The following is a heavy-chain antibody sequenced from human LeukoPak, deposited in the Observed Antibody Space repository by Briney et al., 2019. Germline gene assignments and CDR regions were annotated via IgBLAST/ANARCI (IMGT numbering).Heavy chain of an antibody. D-gene: IGHD4-17*01. CDR3: ARLHGERFDL. J-gene: IGHJ2*01. V-gene: IGHV4-59*01. CDR2: IYYSGST. Sequence: SETLSLTCTVSGGSISSYYWSWIRQPPGKGLEWIGYIYYSGSTNYNPSLKSRVTISVDTSKNQFSLKLSSVIAADTAVYYCARLHGERFDLWGRGTLVTVSS. CDR1: GGSISSYY.